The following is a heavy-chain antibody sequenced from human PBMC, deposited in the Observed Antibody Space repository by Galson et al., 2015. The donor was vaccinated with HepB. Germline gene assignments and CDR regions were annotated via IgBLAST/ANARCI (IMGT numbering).Heavy chain of an antibody. CDR2: IYTSGST. CDR1: GGSISSYY. V-gene: IGHV4-4*07. Sequence: LSLTCTVSGGSISSYYWSWIRQPAGKGLEWIGRIYTSGSTNYNPSLKSRVTMSVDTSKNQFSLKLSSVTAADTAVYYCARETSSSTSVLAAGYYYYMDVWGKGTTVTVSS. J-gene: IGHJ6*03. CDR3: ARETSSSTSVLAAGYYYYMDV. D-gene: IGHD2-2*01.